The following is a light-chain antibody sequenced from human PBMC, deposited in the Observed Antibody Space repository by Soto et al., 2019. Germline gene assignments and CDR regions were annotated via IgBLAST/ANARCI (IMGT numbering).Light chain of an antibody. J-gene: IGKJ5*01. Sequence: EIVLTQSPATLSLSPGEGATLSCRASQSVGSLLAWYQQKPAQAPRLVIYDASNRATVIPARFSGSGSGTGFDLTLSSLEPEDVAVYSCQQRSNWPVTFGQGTRQEMK. V-gene: IGKV3-11*01. CDR2: DAS. CDR1: QSVGSL. CDR3: QQRSNWPVT.